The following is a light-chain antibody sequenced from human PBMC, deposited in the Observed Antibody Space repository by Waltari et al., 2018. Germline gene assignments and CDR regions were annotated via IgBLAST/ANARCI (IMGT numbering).Light chain of an antibody. CDR1: QSIDNN. CDR3: QQYNRWPPLT. CDR2: GAA. J-gene: IGKJ4*01. Sequence: EVVMTQSPATLSVSPGERVTLSCKASQSIDNNLAWYQQKPGQAPRLLSYGAATRATGVPARFSGSGSGTEFTLTISSLQSEDCAVFYCQQYNRWPPLTFGGGTKVEIK. V-gene: IGKV3-15*01.